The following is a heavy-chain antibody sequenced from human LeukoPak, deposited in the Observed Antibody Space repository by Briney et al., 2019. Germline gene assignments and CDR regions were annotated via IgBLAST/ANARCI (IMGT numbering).Heavy chain of an antibody. CDR3: ARGHTYYDYVWGSYRPNNWFNP. J-gene: IGHJ5*02. V-gene: IGHV4-34*01. D-gene: IGHD3-16*02. Sequence: GSLRLSCAASGFTFSSYWMSWVRQAPGKGLEWIGEINHSGSTNYNPSLKSRVTISVDTSKNQFSLKLSSVTAADTAVYYCARGHTYYDYVWGSYRPNNWFNPWGQGTLVTVSS. CDR2: INHSGST. CDR1: GFTFSSYW.